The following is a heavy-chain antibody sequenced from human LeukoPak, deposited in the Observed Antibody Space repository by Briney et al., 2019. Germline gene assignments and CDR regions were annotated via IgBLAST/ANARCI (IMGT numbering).Heavy chain of an antibody. J-gene: IGHJ6*03. D-gene: IGHD2-15*01. CDR1: GFIFSSFG. Sequence: GGSLRLSCAASGFIFSSFGMHWVRQAPRKGLERVAFIQDDESNKFYADSVKGRFTISRDNSKNTLFLQMNSLRPEDTALYYCAKQMVERPHYYYMDVWGKGTAVTVSS. V-gene: IGHV3-30*02. CDR3: AKQMVERPHYYYMDV. CDR2: IQDDESNK.